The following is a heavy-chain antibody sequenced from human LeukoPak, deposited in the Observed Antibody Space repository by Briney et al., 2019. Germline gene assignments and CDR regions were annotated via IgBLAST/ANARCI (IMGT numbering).Heavy chain of an antibody. Sequence: GGSLRLSCAASGSILSNSAMTWVRQAPGKGLQWVSGIDTKGTRTYYADSVKGRFSISRDNSKNTLFLQMNSLRAEDTAVYYCARDALGYCSSTSCYNDYWGQGTLVTVSS. V-gene: IGHV3-23*01. CDR2: IDTKGTRT. CDR3: ARDALGYCSSTSCYNDY. D-gene: IGHD2-2*02. CDR1: GSILSNSA. J-gene: IGHJ4*02.